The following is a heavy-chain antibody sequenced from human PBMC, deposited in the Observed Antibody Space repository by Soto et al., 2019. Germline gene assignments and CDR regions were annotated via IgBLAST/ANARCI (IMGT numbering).Heavy chain of an antibody. CDR3: ARKPRSSSGYFWLDP. D-gene: IGHD6-13*01. Sequence: SETLSLSCPVSGGSISTYYWSWIRQPAGKGRGWIGHIYSSGSTNYNPSLKSRVTMSVDTSKNQFSLKLSSVTAADPAVYYCARKPRSSSGYFWLDPWGQGTLVT. CDR2: IYSSGST. J-gene: IGHJ5*02. V-gene: IGHV4-4*07. CDR1: GGSISTYY.